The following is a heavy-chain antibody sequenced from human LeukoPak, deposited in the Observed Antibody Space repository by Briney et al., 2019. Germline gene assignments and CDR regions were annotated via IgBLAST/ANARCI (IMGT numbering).Heavy chain of an antibody. J-gene: IGHJ4*02. D-gene: IGHD2-21*01. CDR1: GFTLSSYA. CDR3: AKAPVTTCSGAYCYPFDY. CDR2: ISVSGNT. Sequence: GGSLRLSCAASGFTLSSYAMSWVRQAPGKGLEWVSAISVSGNTYHADSVKGRFTISRDSSKSTLYLQMNRLRAEDAAVYYCAKAPVTTCSGAYCYPFDYWGQGTLVTVSS. V-gene: IGHV3-23*01.